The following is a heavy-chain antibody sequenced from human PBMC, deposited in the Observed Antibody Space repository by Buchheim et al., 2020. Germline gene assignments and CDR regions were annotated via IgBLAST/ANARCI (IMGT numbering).Heavy chain of an antibody. CDR1: GGSFSGYY. Sequence: QVQLQQWGAGLLKPSETLSLTCAVYGGSFSGYYWSWIRQPPGKGLEWIGEINHSGSTNYNPSLKSRVTISVDTSKNQFSLKLSSVTAADTAVYYCARETYYDFWSGYSKQGYYFDYWGQGTL. V-gene: IGHV4-34*01. J-gene: IGHJ4*02. CDR3: ARETYYDFWSGYSKQGYYFDY. D-gene: IGHD3-3*01. CDR2: INHSGST.